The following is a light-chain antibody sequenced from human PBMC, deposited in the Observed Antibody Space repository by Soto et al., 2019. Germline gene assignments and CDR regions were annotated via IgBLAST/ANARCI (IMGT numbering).Light chain of an antibody. J-gene: IGLJ1*01. CDR1: WSNFGAGYD. CDR2: GNS. V-gene: IGLV1-40*01. CDR3: SSFAGTNSFV. Sequence: QSALTQPASVSGAPGQRVTISCTGSWSNFGAGYDVHWYQQLPGAAPKLIIYGNSNRPSGVPDRIFASKSDTTASLTVSGLQAEDEADYYCSSFAGTNSFVFGTGTKLTVL.